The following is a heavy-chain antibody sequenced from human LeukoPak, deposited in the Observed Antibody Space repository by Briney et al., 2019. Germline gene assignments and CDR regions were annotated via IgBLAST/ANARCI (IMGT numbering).Heavy chain of an antibody. CDR3: ATDLRYYDSSGPVNFAS. CDR1: GFTSSIYN. CDR2: SSSSSSSI. V-gene: IGHV3-48*01. D-gene: IGHD3-22*01. Sequence: GGSLRLSCAASGFTSSIYNMNWVRQAPGKGLEWVSYSSSSSSSIYYADSVKGRFTISRGNAKNSLYLQMNSLRAEDTAVYYCATDLRYYDSSGPVNFASWGQGTLVTVSS. J-gene: IGHJ1*01.